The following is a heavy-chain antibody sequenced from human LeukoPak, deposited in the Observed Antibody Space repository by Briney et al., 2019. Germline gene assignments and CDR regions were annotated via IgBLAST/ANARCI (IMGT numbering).Heavy chain of an antibody. D-gene: IGHD6-13*01. CDR3: ARLSRAAAGR. J-gene: IGHJ4*02. CDR2: ISSSSSYI. CDR1: GFTFSSYS. Sequence: PGGSLRLTCAASGFTFSSYSMNWVRQAPGKGLEWVSSISSSSSYIYYADSVKGRFTISRDNAKNSLYLQMNSLRAEDTAVYYCARLSRAAAGRWGQGTLVTVSS. V-gene: IGHV3-21*01.